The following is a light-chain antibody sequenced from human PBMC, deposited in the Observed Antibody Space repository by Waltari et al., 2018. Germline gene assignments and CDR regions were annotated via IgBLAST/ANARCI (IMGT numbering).Light chain of an antibody. CDR3: YSSDTTGLRV. CDR2: EET. Sequence: SYELTQPPSVSVSPGQTARITCSGHELPRKYAYWFQQKSGQAPRLVIYEETKRPPGILARFSGSSSGTVATLTITGAQVDDEADCYCYSSDTTGLRVFGGGTTVVVL. J-gene: IGLJ1*01. V-gene: IGLV3-10*01. CDR1: ELPRKY.